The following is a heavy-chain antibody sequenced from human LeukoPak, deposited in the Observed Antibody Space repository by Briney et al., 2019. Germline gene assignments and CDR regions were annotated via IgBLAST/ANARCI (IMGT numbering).Heavy chain of an antibody. J-gene: IGHJ4*02. Sequence: PGRSLRLSCAASGFTFSSYAMHWVRQAPGKGLEWVAVISYDGSNKYYADSVKGRFAISRDNSKNTLYLQMNSLRAEDTAVYYCARDPYYYGSGSYYVDYWGQGTLVTVSS. V-gene: IGHV3-30*09. CDR1: GFTFSSYA. CDR3: ARDPYYYGSGSYYVDY. CDR2: ISYDGSNK. D-gene: IGHD3-10*01.